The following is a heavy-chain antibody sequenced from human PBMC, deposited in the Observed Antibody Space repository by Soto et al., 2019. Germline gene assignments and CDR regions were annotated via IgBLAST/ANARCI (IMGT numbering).Heavy chain of an antibody. D-gene: IGHD6-19*01. Sequence: SETLSLTCAVYGGSFSGYYWSWIRQPPGKGLEWIGEINHSGSTNYNPSLKSRVTISVDTSKNQFSLKLSSVTAADTAVYYCARAWYSSGVPFDYWGQGTLVTVSS. CDR2: INHSGST. V-gene: IGHV4-34*01. CDR1: GGSFSGYY. CDR3: ARAWYSSGVPFDY. J-gene: IGHJ4*02.